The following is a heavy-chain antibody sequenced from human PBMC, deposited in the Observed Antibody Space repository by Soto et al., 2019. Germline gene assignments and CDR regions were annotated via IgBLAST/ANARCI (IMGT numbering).Heavy chain of an antibody. Sequence: QVQLVESGGGVVQPGRSLRLSCAASGFTFSLYAMHWVRQAPGKGLEWVAVISHDGINKYYADSVRGRFTISRDNSDDTLYLQMNSLRAEDTAVYYCAKDTTRAVQSGMNDFWGQGTLVSVSS. CDR2: ISHDGINK. D-gene: IGHD6-19*01. CDR1: GFTFSLYA. CDR3: AKDTTRAVQSGMNDF. J-gene: IGHJ4*02. V-gene: IGHV3-30-3*01.